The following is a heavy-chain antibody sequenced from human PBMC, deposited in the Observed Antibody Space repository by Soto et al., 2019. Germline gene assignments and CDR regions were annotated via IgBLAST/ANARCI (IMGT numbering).Heavy chain of an antibody. CDR1: GFTLSDPY. CDR2: ARNRANSYST. J-gene: IGHJ4*02. Sequence: EVQLVESGGGLVQPGGSLRLSCTASGFTLSDPYMDWVRQAPGKGLEWVARARNRANSYSTEYAASVKGRFTISRDDSKTSLYLHMNSLKTDDTAVYFCASSWGDHRDFDYWGQGTLVTVSS. CDR3: ASSWGDHRDFDY. V-gene: IGHV3-72*01. D-gene: IGHD2-21*02.